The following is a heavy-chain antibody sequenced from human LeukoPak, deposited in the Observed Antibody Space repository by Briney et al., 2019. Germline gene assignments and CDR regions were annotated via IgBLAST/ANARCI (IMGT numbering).Heavy chain of an antibody. D-gene: IGHD3-16*01. CDR3: ARGGGNEGFGEKPYMDV. CDR2: IYYSGST. V-gene: IGHV4-59*01. Sequence: PSETLSLTCTVSGDSISSDYWSWIRQPPGKGLEWIGYIYYSGSTNYNPSLKSRVTISVDTSKNQFSLKLSSVTAADTAVYYCARGGGNEGFGEKPYMDVWGKGTTVTISS. CDR1: GDSISSDY. J-gene: IGHJ6*03.